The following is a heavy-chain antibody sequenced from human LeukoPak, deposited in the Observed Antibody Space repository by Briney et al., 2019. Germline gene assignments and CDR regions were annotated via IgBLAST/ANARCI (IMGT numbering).Heavy chain of an antibody. Sequence: SVKVSCKASGGTFSSNAISWVRQAPGQGLEWMGGINPFFGTANYAQKFQGRVTITADKSTSTGYMELSSLRSEDTAVYYCARDPSERGNGNYWGQGTLVTVSS. D-gene: IGHD3-16*01. CDR3: ARDPSERGNGNY. V-gene: IGHV1-69*06. J-gene: IGHJ4*02. CDR2: INPFFGTA. CDR1: GGTFSSNA.